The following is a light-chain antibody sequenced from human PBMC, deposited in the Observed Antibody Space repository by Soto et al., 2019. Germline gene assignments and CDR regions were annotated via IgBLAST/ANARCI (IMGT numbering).Light chain of an antibody. V-gene: IGKV1-12*01. CDR3: QQAHSFPLT. J-gene: IGKJ4*01. CDR2: TAS. Sequence: DIQMTQSPSSVSASVGDRVTITCRASQSVISWVAWYQQRPGRAPKFLIYTASSLQSGVPSRFSGSGSGTDFTLTISSLQPEDFATYYCQQAHSFPLTFGGGTKVEIK. CDR1: QSVISW.